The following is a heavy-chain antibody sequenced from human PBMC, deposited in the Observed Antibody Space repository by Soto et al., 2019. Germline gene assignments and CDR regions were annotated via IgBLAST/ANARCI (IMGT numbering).Heavy chain of an antibody. Sequence: PSETLSLTCSVSGDSISNLDYFWAWIRQPPGQALEYIGYIYKSATTYYNPSFESRVAISVDTSKSQLSLNVTSVTAADTAVYFCVRGRYCLTRRCFPSWFDSWGKGALVT. V-gene: IGHV4-30-4*01. J-gene: IGHJ5*01. CDR1: GDSISNLDYF. CDR3: VRGRYCLTRRCFPSWFDS. CDR2: IYKSATT. D-gene: IGHD2-15*01.